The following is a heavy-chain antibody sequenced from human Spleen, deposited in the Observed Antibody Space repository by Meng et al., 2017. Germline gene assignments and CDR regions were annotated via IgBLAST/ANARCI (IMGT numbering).Heavy chain of an antibody. J-gene: IGHJ4*02. Sequence: SLKISCAASGFTFDDYAMHWVRQAPGKGLEWVSGISWNSGSIDYADSVKGRFTISRDNAKNSLDLQMNSLRAEDTALYYCAKDSLPQLAAADYWGQGTLVTVSS. V-gene: IGHV3-9*01. CDR2: ISWNSGSI. CDR1: GFTFDDYA. D-gene: IGHD6-13*01. CDR3: AKDSLPQLAAADY.